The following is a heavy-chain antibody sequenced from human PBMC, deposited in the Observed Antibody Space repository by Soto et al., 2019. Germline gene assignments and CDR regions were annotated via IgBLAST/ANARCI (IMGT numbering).Heavy chain of an antibody. J-gene: IGHJ5*02. D-gene: IGHD6-13*01. Sequence: QVQLVQSGGGVARLGGSLRFSCEASGLTFSSYGRHWARQAPGKGLEWVGVIGYEGSNKYYADSLKGRFTISRDNSKNTLYLQMNSLRAEDTAVYYCARDGIEQQLVHWFDPWGQGTLVTVSS. CDR2: IGYEGSNK. CDR3: ARDGIEQQLVHWFDP. CDR1: GLTFSSYG. V-gene: IGHV3-33*01.